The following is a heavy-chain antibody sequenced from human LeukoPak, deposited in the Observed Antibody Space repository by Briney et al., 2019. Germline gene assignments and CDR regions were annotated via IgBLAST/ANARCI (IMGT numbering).Heavy chain of an antibody. Sequence: GASVKVSCKASGYTFTSYGISWVRQAPGQGLEWMGWISAYNGNTNYAQKLQGRVTMTTDTSTSTAYMELRSLRSDDTAVYYWARDDYLPPYYYGSSGYYGFDYWGQGTLVTVSS. J-gene: IGHJ4*02. CDR2: ISAYNGNT. CDR1: GYTFTSYG. CDR3: ARDDYLPPYYYGSSGYYGFDY. D-gene: IGHD3-22*01. V-gene: IGHV1-18*01.